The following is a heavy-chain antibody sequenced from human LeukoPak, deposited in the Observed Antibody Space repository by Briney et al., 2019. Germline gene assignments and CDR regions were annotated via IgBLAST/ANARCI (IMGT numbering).Heavy chain of an antibody. CDR2: IYSGGPT. D-gene: IGHD6-19*01. V-gene: IGHV3-53*01. CDR1: GFTVGSNF. J-gene: IGHJ4*02. CDR3: ARGHSSGWYYFDY. Sequence: PGGSLRLSCAASGFTVGSNFMSWVRQAPGKGLEWVSVIYSGGPTYYADSVKGRFTISRDNSKNTLYLQMNNLRAEDTAVYYCARGHSSGWYYFDYWGQGTLVTVSS.